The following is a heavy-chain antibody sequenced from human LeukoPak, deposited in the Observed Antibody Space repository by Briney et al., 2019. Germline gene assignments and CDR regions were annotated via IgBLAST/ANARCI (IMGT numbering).Heavy chain of an antibody. D-gene: IGHD2-2*01. V-gene: IGHV4-30-2*01. J-gene: IGHJ4*02. CDR3: ARDQEHSSHGALDY. CDR1: GGSISSGGYY. CDR2: IHHSGST. Sequence: PSDTLSLTCTVSGGSISSGGYYWSWIRQPPGKGLEWIGYIHHSGSTYYNPSLKSRVTISVDKPKNQFSLKLSSVTAADTAVYYCARDQEHSSHGALDYWGQGTLVTVSS.